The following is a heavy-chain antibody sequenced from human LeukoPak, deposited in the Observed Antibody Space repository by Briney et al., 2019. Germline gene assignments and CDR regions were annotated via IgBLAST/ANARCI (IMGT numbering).Heavy chain of an antibody. CDR1: GGSISSGSYY. V-gene: IGHV4-61*02. Sequence: SQTLSLTCTVSGGSISSGSYYWSWIRQPAGKGLEWIGRIYTSGSTNYNPSLKSRVTISVDTSKNQFSLKLSSVPAADTAVYYCARGGDYGDSYYFDYWGQGTLVTVS. CDR2: IYTSGST. D-gene: IGHD4-17*01. CDR3: ARGGDYGDSYYFDY. J-gene: IGHJ4*02.